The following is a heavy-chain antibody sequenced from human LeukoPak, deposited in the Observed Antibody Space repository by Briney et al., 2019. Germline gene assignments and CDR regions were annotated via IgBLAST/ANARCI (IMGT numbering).Heavy chain of an antibody. CDR1: GGTFSNHA. CDR3: ARAPFYFDSSGYSMDACDI. CDR2: TTPIFGSA. J-gene: IGHJ3*02. D-gene: IGHD3-22*01. Sequence: GSSVKVSCKASGGTFSNHAVSWVRQAPGQGLEWMGGTTPIFGSANYAQKFQGRVTIATDESTSTAYMELSSLRSEDTAVYYCARAPFYFDSSGYSMDACDIWGQGTMVTVSS. V-gene: IGHV1-69*05.